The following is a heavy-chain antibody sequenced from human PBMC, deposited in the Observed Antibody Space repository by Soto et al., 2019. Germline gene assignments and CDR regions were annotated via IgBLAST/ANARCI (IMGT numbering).Heavy chain of an antibody. CDR3: GKDLSRGGLES. CDR1: GSTIDDYA. D-gene: IGHD3-16*01. Sequence: EVQVVESGGGLVQPGGSLTLSCVVSGSTIDDYAMHWVRQVPGKGLEWVSGIFWVGGGTGYADSVKGRFTISRDRARSSLSLQMSSLRIEDTAVYYCGKDLSRGGLESWGQGTRLTVSS. CDR2: IFWVGGGT. V-gene: IGHV3-9*01. J-gene: IGHJ4*02.